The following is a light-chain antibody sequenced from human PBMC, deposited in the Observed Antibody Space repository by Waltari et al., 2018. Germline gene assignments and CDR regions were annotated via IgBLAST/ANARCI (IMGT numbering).Light chain of an antibody. CDR1: QSIGTK. J-gene: IGKJ1*01. V-gene: IGKV3-15*01. CDR3: QQYSDWPWT. Sequence: EIVMTQSPATLSVSAGDRVTLSCRASQSIGTKLAWYQQKPGQAPTILVYTASTRAAGVPGRFTGSGSGTEFTLTISSLQPEDFAVYLCQQYSDWPWTLGHGTKVDIK. CDR2: TAS.